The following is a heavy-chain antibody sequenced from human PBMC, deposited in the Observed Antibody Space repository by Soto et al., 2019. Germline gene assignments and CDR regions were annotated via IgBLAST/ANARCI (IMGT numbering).Heavy chain of an antibody. V-gene: IGHV1-2*02. CDR3: ARDPFGYCSSTSCRGAYYFDY. CDR2: INPNSGGT. CDR1: GYTFTGYY. Sequence: SVKVSCKASGYTFTGYYMHWVRQAPGQGLEWMGWINPNSGGTNYAQKFQGRVTMTRDTSISTAYMELSRLRSDDTAVYYCARDPFGYCSSTSCRGAYYFDYWGQGTLVTVSS. J-gene: IGHJ4*02. D-gene: IGHD2-2*03.